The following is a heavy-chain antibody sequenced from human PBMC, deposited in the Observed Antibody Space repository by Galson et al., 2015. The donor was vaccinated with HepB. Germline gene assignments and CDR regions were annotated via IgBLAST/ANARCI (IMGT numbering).Heavy chain of an antibody. CDR2: ISARGSSI. CDR1: GFTFRSYE. V-gene: IGHV3-48*03. D-gene: IGHD6-13*01. Sequence: SLRLSCAASGFTFRSYEMTWVRQAPGKGLEWISSISARGSSIFYADSVKGRFTISRDNAKNSLFLQMTSLRVEDTALYYCARLIQGGSSWSKAGFDYWGQGTLVSVSS. CDR3: ARLIQGGSSWSKAGFDY. J-gene: IGHJ4*02.